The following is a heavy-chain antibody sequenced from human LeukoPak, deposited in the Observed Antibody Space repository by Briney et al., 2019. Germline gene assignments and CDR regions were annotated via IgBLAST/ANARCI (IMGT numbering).Heavy chain of an antibody. CDR3: ARDFGLVVVPAANAFDI. J-gene: IGHJ3*02. CDR2: INPRGGST. V-gene: IGHV1-46*01. CDR1: GYTFTSYY. Sequence: ASVKVSCKASGYTFTSYYMHWMRQAPGQGPEWMVIINPRGGSTDYAQKFQGRITMTSDTSTSTVYMELNSLRSEDTAVYYCARDFGLVVVPAANAFDIWGQGTMVTVSS. D-gene: IGHD2-2*01.